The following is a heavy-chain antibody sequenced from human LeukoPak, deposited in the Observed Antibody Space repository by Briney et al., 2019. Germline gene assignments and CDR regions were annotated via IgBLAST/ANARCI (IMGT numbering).Heavy chain of an antibody. Sequence: AGGSLRLSCAASGFTFSNAWMSWVRQAPGKGLEWVGRIKSKTDGGATDYAAPVKGRFTISRDDSKNTLYLQMNSLKSEDTAVYFCATDEGSGYSGSYYLDYWGQGTLVTVSS. D-gene: IGHD1-26*01. CDR2: IKSKTDGGAT. CDR1: GFTFSNAW. V-gene: IGHV3-15*01. CDR3: ATDEGSGYSGSYYLDY. J-gene: IGHJ4*02.